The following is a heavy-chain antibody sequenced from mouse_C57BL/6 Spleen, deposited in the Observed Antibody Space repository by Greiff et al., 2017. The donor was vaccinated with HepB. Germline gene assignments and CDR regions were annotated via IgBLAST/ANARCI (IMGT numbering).Heavy chain of an antibody. D-gene: IGHD1-1*01. CDR1: GYAFSSYW. CDR2: IYPGDGDT. J-gene: IGHJ4*01. V-gene: IGHV1-80*01. CDR3: AVYYGSSYDYYAMDY. Sequence: VQLQQSGAELVKPGASVKISCKASGYAFSSYWMNWVKQRPGKGLEWIGQIYPGDGDTNYNGKFKGKATLTADKSSSTAYMPLSSLTSEDSAVYFCAVYYGSSYDYYAMDYWGQGTSVTVSS.